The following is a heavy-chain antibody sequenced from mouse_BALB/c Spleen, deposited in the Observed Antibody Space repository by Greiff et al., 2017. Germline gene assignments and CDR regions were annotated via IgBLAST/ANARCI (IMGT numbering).Heavy chain of an antibody. J-gene: IGHJ4*01. CDR3: ARVYYDYDDAMDD. CDR2: IWAGGST. V-gene: IGHV2-9*02. Sequence: VQVVESGPGLVAPSQSLSITCTVSGFSLTSYGVHWVRQPPGKGLEWLGVIWAGGSTNYNSALMSRLSISKDNSKSQVFLKMNSLQTDDTAMYYCARVYYDYDDAMDDWGQGTSVTVSS. CDR1: GFSLTSYG. D-gene: IGHD2-4*01.